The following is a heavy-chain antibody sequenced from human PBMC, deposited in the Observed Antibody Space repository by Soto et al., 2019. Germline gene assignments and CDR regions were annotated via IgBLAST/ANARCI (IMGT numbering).Heavy chain of an antibody. J-gene: IGHJ4*02. Sequence: SETLSLTCTVSGGSISSYYWNWIRQPPGKGLEWIGYIYYSGSTNNNPSLKSRVTISVDTSKNQFSLKLRSVTAADTAVYFCAGFGVGDRDDKWGQGTLVTVSS. CDR2: IYYSGST. V-gene: IGHV4-59*01. CDR1: GGSISSYY. D-gene: IGHD2-8*01. CDR3: AGFGVGDRDDK.